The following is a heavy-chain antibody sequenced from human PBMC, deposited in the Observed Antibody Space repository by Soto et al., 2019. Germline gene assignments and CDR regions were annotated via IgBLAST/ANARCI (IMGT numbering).Heavy chain of an antibody. V-gene: IGHV1-18*01. CDR1: GYTFTGYG. J-gene: IGHJ4*02. Sequence: QVQLVQSGTEVKKPGASVQVSCKGSGYTFTGYGITWVRQAPGQGLEWMGRIATYDDKTNYAQKLQGRVTMTTETSTSTAYMELKSLRSDDTAVYYCVRDLDGSGSYYTDYWGQGTLVTVSS. D-gene: IGHD3-10*01. CDR3: VRDLDGSGSYYTDY. CDR2: IATYDDKT.